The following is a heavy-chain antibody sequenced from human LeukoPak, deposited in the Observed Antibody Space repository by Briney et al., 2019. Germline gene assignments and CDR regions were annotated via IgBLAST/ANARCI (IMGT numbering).Heavy chain of an antibody. J-gene: IGHJ1*01. V-gene: IGHV3-53*01. CDR2: IYSGGST. Sequence: PGGSLRLSCAASGFTVSSNYMSWVRQAPGKGLEWVSVIYSGGSTYYADSVKGRFTISRDNSKNTLYLQMNSLRAEDTAVYYCASQIITIFGVVNEYFQHWGQGTLVTVSS. CDR1: GFTVSSNY. D-gene: IGHD3-3*01. CDR3: ASQIITIFGVVNEYFQH.